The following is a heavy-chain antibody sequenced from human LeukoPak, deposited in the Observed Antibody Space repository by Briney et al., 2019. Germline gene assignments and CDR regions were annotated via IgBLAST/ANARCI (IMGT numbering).Heavy chain of an antibody. V-gene: IGHV1-2*02. J-gene: IGHJ4*02. CDR1: GYTFAGHY. CDR3: AREGVAAYQYYFDY. CDR2: INPSSGGT. D-gene: IGHD2-15*01. Sequence: ASVKVSCKASGYTFAGHYIHWVRQAPGQGLERMGWINPSSGGTNYAQKFQGRVTMTRDTSISTAYMELSRLTSDDTAVYYCAREGVAAYQYYFDYWGQGTLVTVSS.